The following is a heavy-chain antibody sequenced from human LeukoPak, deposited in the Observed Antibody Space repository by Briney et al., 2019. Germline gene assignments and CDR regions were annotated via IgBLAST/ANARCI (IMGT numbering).Heavy chain of an antibody. CDR2: ISSTGSTI. D-gene: IGHD2-15*01. CDR1: GFTFSSYE. CDR3: ARDILIGYCSGGSCHHQY. J-gene: IGHJ4*02. V-gene: IGHV3-48*03. Sequence: GGSLRLSCAASGFTFSSYEMNWVRQAPGKGLEWVSYISSTGSTIYYADSVKGWFTISRDNAKNTLYLQMNSLRAEDTAVYYCARDILIGYCSGGSCHHQYWGQGSLVTVPS.